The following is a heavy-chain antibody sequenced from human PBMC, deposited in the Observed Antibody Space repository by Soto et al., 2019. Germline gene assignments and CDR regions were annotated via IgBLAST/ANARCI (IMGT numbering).Heavy chain of an antibody. CDR2: IVVGSGNT. CDR3: AKCIQVYWNYDAFHI. D-gene: IGHD1-7*01. V-gene: IGHV1-58*01. CDR1: GLTFIDSA. J-gene: IGHJ3*02. Sequence: SVKVSCKASGLTFIDSAVQWVRQTRGHRLEWIGWIVVGSGNTNYAQEFQGRVTITRDMSTNTVYMEMSSLRAEDTALYYCAKCIQVYWNYDAFHIWGQGTMVTVSS.